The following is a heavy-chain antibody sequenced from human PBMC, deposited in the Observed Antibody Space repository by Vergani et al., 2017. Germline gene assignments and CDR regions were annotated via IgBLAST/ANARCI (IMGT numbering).Heavy chain of an antibody. J-gene: IGHJ4*02. Sequence: QVQLVESGGGVVQPGRSLRLSCAASGFTFSSYGMHWVRQAPGKGLEWVAVISYDGSNKYYADSVKGRFTISRDNSKNTLYVQMNSLRSEDTAVYYCAIARESEGAVSYYFDYWGQGTLVTVSS. CDR1: GFTFSSYG. CDR3: AIARESEGAVSYYFDY. CDR2: ISYDGSNK. D-gene: IGHD3-16*01. V-gene: IGHV3-30*03.